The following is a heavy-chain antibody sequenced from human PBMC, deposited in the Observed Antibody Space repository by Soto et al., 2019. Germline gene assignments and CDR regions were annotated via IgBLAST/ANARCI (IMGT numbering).Heavy chain of an antibody. CDR1: GGSISSSNW. J-gene: IGHJ4*02. V-gene: IGHV4-4*02. CDR2: IYHSGST. CDR3: ARGPPKETWFGELGRYYFDY. Sequence: KQSQTLSLTCAVSGGSISSSNWWSWVRQPPGKGLEWIGEIYHSGSTNYNPSLKSRVTISVDKSKNQFSLKLSSVTAADTAVYYCARGPPKETWFGELGRYYFDYWGQGTLVTVSS. D-gene: IGHD3-10*01.